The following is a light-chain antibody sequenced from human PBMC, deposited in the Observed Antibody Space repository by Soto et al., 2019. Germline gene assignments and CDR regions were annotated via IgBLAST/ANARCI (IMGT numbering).Light chain of an antibody. J-gene: IGLJ2*01. V-gene: IGLV4-69*01. CDR2: LNSDGSH. Sequence: QSVLTQSPSASASLGASVKLTCTLSSGHSSHAIAWHQQQPEKGPRYLMKLNSDGSHNKGDGIPDRFSGSSSGAERYLTISSLQSEDEADYYCQTWGTGSVVFGGGTKLTVL. CDR1: SGHSSHA. CDR3: QTWGTGSVV.